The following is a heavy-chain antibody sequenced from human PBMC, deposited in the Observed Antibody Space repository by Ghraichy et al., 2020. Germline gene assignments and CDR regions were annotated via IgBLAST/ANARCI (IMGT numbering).Heavy chain of an antibody. J-gene: IGHJ4*02. Sequence: ASVKVSCKASGYTFTSYGISWVRQAPGQGLEWMGRISGYNGNTNYAQKLQGRVTMTIDTSTSTAYMELRSLRSDDTAVYYCARVVGATKTIDYWGQGTLVTVSS. CDR3: ARVVGATKTIDY. CDR2: ISGYNGNT. V-gene: IGHV1-18*01. CDR1: GYTFTSYG. D-gene: IGHD1-26*01.